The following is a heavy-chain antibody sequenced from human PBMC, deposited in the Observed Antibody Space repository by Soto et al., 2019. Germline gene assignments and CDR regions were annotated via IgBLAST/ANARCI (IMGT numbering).Heavy chain of an antibody. CDR2: IYYSANT. CDR3: ARSGGNSYYYGMDV. V-gene: IGHV4-31*02. D-gene: IGHD3-10*01. CDR1: GGSISSGGYY. J-gene: IGHJ6*02. Sequence: QVQLQESGPGLVKPSQTLSLTCSVSGGSISSGGYYWSWIRQSPGKGLEWIGYIYYSANTHYNPSLKGRVSISADTSKNQFSLNLSSVTAADTAVYYCARSGGNSYYYGMDVWGQWTTVTVSS.